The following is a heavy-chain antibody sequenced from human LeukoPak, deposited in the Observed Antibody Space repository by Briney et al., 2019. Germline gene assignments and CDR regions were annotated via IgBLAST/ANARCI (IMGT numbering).Heavy chain of an antibody. V-gene: IGHV4-59*01. CDR2: ISYSGST. Sequence: SETLSVTCTVSGGSIGTYYWSWIRQPPGKGLEWIGYISYSGSTNYNPSLKSRVTISVDTSKNQFSLRLSSVTAADTAVYYCARGSDSSGYTWFDPWGQGTLVTVSS. J-gene: IGHJ5*02. CDR3: ARGSDSSGYTWFDP. CDR1: GGSIGTYY. D-gene: IGHD3-22*01.